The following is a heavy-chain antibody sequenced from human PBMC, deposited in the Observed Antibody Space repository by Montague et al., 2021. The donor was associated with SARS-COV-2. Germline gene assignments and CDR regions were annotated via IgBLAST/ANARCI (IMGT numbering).Heavy chain of an antibody. CDR2: TYHSGST. Sequence: SETLSLTCTVSGYSISSGYYWGWIRQPPGKGLEWIGSTYHSGSTYYNPSLKSRVTISVDTSKNQFSLKLSSVTAADTAVYYCARTYYDILTGYYNRGAFDIWGQGTMVTVSS. J-gene: IGHJ3*02. CDR1: GYSISSGYY. V-gene: IGHV4-38-2*02. D-gene: IGHD3-9*01. CDR3: ARTYYDILTGYYNRGAFDI.